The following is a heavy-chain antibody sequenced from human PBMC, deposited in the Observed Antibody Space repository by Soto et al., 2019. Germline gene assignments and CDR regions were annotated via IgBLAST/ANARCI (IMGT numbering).Heavy chain of an antibody. CDR1: GYTFIGYY. CDR2: INPDSGGT. CDR3: AREYSSSWCDY. J-gene: IGHJ4*01. V-gene: IGHV1-2*04. D-gene: IGHD6-13*01. Sequence: ASVKVSCKASGYTFIGYYIHWVRQAPGQGLEWMGWINPDSGGTNYAQKFQGWVTMTRDTSISTAYMELTRLTSDDTAVYYCAREYSSSWCDYWGHGTLVTVYS.